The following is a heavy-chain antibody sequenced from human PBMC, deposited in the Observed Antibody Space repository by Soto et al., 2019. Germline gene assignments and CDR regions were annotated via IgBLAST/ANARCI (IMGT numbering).Heavy chain of an antibody. Sequence: GASVKVSCTASGYTFTSYGISWVRQAPGQGLEWMGWISAYNGNTNYAQKLQGRVTMTTDTSTSTAYMELRSLRSDDTAVYYCARVLTTVTTSSNWFDPWGQGTLVTVSS. CDR1: GYTFTSYG. CDR2: ISAYNGNT. D-gene: IGHD4-17*01. CDR3: ARVLTTVTTSSNWFDP. J-gene: IGHJ5*02. V-gene: IGHV1-18*01.